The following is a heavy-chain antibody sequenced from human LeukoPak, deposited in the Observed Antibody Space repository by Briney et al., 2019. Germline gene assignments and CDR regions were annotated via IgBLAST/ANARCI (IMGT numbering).Heavy chain of an antibody. J-gene: IGHJ4*02. CDR2: IKQDGSEK. Sequence: GGSLRLSCAASGFSFSSYWMSWVRQAPGKGLEWVATIKQDGSEKYFVDSVTGRFTISRDNAKNSPYLQMNSLRAEDTAVYYCARDLVTASLDYWGQGTLVTVSS. D-gene: IGHD2-21*02. CDR3: ARDLVTASLDY. CDR1: GFSFSSYW. V-gene: IGHV3-7*01.